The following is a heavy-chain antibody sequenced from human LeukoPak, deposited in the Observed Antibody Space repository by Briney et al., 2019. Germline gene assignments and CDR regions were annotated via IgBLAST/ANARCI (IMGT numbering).Heavy chain of an antibody. J-gene: IGHJ4*02. CDR2: IYYSGNT. V-gene: IGHV4-59*12. CDR3: ARIDTSGYNGYSFDY. CDR1: GGSISSCY. D-gene: IGHD3-22*01. Sequence: PSETLSLTCTVSGGSISSCYWSWIRQPPEKGLEFIGYIYYSGNTNYNPSLKSRVTISVDTSKNQFSLKLSSVTAAHTAVYYCARIDTSGYNGYSFDYWGQGTLVTVSS.